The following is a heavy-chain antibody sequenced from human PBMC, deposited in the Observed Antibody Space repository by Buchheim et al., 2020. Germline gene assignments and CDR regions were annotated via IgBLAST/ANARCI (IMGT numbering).Heavy chain of an antibody. D-gene: IGHD5-12*01. CDR1: GFTFSSYW. Sequence: EVQLVESGRGLVQPGGSLRLSCAASGFTFSSYWMSWFRQAPGKGLEWLANIKQNGSEKYYVDYVKGRFTISRDNAKNSLVLQMNSLRAEDTAVYYCARYSGYDLDFDYWGQGTL. CDR3: ARYSGYDLDFDY. J-gene: IGHJ4*02. V-gene: IGHV3-7*01. CDR2: IKQNGSEK.